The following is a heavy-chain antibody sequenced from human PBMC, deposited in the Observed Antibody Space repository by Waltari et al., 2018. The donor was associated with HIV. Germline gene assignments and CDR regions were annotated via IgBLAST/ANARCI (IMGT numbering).Heavy chain of an antibody. CDR1: GGSFSSSSYF. V-gene: IGHV4-39*01. CDR2: IYYTGRA. D-gene: IGHD1-26*01. Sequence: QLQLQESGPGLVQPSETLSLTCTVPGGSFSSSSYFWGWIRQPPGKGLEWVGRIYYTGRAYYNPSLKSRVTISVDTSKNQFSLKVTSVTAADTAVYYCARHALRVGAAYWNFDLWGRGTLVTVSS. CDR3: ARHALRVGAAYWNFDL. J-gene: IGHJ2*01.